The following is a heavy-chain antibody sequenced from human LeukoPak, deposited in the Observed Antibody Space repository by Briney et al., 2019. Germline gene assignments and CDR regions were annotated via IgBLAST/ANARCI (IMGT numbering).Heavy chain of an antibody. V-gene: IGHV3-53*01. J-gene: IGHJ4*02. CDR3: AVNGRETTYYYDSSGWNNYYFDY. CDR1: GFTVSSSY. D-gene: IGHD3-22*01. CDR2: IYSGGST. Sequence: GGSLRPSCAASGFTVSSSYMSWVRQAPGKGLEWVSVIYSGGSTYYADSVKGRFTISRDNSKNTLYLQMNSLRAEDTAVYYCAVNGRETTYYYDSSGWNNYYFDYWGQGTLVTVSS.